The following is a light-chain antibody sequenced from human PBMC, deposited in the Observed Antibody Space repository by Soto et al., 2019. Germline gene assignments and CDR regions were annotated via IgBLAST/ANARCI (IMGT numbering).Light chain of an antibody. CDR1: QSVLYSSNNKNY. V-gene: IGKV4-1*01. CDR3: QQSYSTPPT. CDR2: WAY. J-gene: IGKJ4*01. Sequence: DIVMTQSPDSLAVSLGERATINCKYSQSVLYSSNNKNYLAWYQQKPGQPPKLLIYWAYTRESGVPDRFSGRGSVTDFTLTSSSLQAEDVAVYYCQQSYSTPPTFGGGTKVEI.